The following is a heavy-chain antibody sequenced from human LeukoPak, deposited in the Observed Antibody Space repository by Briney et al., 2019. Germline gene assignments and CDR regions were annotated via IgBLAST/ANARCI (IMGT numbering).Heavy chain of an antibody. CDR3: ARDHCSSTSCNFNWFDP. Sequence: SGTLSLTCTVSGGSISSYYWSWIRQPAGKGLGWIGRIYTSGSTNYNPSLKSRVTMSVDTSKNQFSLKLSSVTAADTAVYYCARDHCSSTSCNFNWFDPWGQGTLVTVSS. D-gene: IGHD2-2*01. CDR1: GGSISSYY. J-gene: IGHJ5*02. CDR2: IYTSGST. V-gene: IGHV4-4*07.